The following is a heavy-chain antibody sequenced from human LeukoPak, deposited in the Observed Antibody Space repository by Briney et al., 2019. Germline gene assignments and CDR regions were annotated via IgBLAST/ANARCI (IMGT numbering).Heavy chain of an antibody. D-gene: IGHD1-26*01. CDR1: GYTFTSYD. J-gene: IGHJ4*02. CDR2: MNPNSGNT. Sequence: ASVKVSCKASGYTFTSYDINWVRQATGQGLEWMGWMNPNSGNTGYAQKFQGRVTMTRNTSISTAYMELSSLRSEDTAEYYCARQGATKTSYYFDYWGQGTLVTVSS. V-gene: IGHV1-8*01. CDR3: ARQGATKTSYYFDY.